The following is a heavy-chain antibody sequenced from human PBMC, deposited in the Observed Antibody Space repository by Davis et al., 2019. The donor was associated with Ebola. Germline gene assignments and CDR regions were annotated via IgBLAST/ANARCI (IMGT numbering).Heavy chain of an antibody. J-gene: IGHJ6*04. CDR1: GFTFSSYA. CDR3: ARGDIVVVVAATTLADV. V-gene: IGHV3-30-3*01. D-gene: IGHD2-15*01. Sequence: PGGSLRLSCAASGFTFSSYAMHWVRQAPGKGLEWVAVISYDGSNKYYADSVKGRFTISRDNSKNTLYLQMNSLRAEDTAVYYCARGDIVVVVAATTLADVWGKGTTVTVSS. CDR2: ISYDGSNK.